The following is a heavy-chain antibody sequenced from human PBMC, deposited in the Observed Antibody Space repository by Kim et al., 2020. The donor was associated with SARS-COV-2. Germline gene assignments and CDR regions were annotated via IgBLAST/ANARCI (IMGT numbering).Heavy chain of an antibody. CDR1: GFTFNTHG. CDR3: AKGVAAAGYYGMDV. J-gene: IGHJ6*02. Sequence: GGSLRRSCVTSGFTFNTHGMYWVRQGPGKGLEWVAYIWYDGSNEDYGDSVKGRFTISRDNSKRTLYLEMNSLRVDDTAVYYCAKGVAAAGYYGMDVWGQGTTVIVSS. CDR2: IWYDGSNE. V-gene: IGHV3-33*03. D-gene: IGHD6-13*01.